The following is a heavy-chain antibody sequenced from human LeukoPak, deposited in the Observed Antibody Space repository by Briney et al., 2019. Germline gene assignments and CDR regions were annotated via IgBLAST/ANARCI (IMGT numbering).Heavy chain of an antibody. CDR3: AREALEWSPPDI. CDR1: GFTFSSYG. Sequence: GGSLRLSCAASGFTFSSYGMSWVRQAPGKGLEWVSSISDSGGRTYYAESVKGRLTISRDNSKNTLYLQMNNMRTEDTAVYYCAREALEWSPPDIWGQGTTVTVSS. V-gene: IGHV3-23*01. D-gene: IGHD3-3*01. J-gene: IGHJ3*02. CDR2: ISDSGGRT.